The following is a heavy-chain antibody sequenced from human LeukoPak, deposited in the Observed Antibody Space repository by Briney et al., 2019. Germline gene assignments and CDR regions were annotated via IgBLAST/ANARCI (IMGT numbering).Heavy chain of an antibody. CDR2: IYYSGTT. Sequence: SETLSLTCTVSGGSISGTSYYLGWIRQPPGKGLEWIGGIYYSGTTYYNPSLKSRVTMSVDTSKNQFSLKLSSVTAADTAVYYCAFWSTYYSESGEYNWGQGILVTVSS. J-gene: IGHJ4*02. CDR1: GGSISGTSYY. V-gene: IGHV4-39*07. D-gene: IGHD3-3*01. CDR3: AFWSTYYSESGEYN.